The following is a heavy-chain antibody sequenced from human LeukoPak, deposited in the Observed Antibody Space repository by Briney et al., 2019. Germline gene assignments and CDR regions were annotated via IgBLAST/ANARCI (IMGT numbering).Heavy chain of an antibody. CDR3: ARWSQFGSSSVGAHHFDH. CDR2: IKQDGSEK. V-gene: IGHV3-7*01. J-gene: IGHJ4*02. CDR1: GFTFSSYW. Sequence: PGGSLRLSCAASGFTFSSYWMSWVRQAPGKGLEWVANIKQDGSEKYYVDSVKGRFTISRDNAKNSLYLQMNSLRAEDTAVYYCARWSQFGSSSVGAHHFDHWGQGTLVTFSS. D-gene: IGHD6-6*01.